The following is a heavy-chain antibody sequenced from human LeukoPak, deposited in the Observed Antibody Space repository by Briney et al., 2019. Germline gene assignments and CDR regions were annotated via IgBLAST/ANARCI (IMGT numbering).Heavy chain of an antibody. Sequence: SVKVSCKASGGTFSSYAISWVRQAPGQGLEWMGGIIPIFGTANYAQKFQGGVTITADESTSTAYMELSSLRSEDTAVYYCARAGPVTIFGVVINNWFDPWGQGTLVTVSS. D-gene: IGHD3-3*01. V-gene: IGHV1-69*01. CDR1: GGTFSSYA. J-gene: IGHJ5*02. CDR2: IIPIFGTA. CDR3: ARAGPVTIFGVVINNWFDP.